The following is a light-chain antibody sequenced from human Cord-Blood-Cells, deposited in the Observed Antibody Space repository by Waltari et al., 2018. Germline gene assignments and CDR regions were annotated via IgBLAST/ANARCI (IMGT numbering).Light chain of an antibody. J-gene: IGKJ4*01. CDR1: QIDSSN. Sequence: EIVMTQSPATLPVSPGERATHSCRSNQIDSSNLAWYQQKPDQAPRLLIYGASTRATGSPARCSGSGSGTEFTLTISSLQSEDFAVYYCQQYNNWPPLTFGGGTKVEIK. CDR3: QQYNNWPPLT. V-gene: IGKV3-15*01. CDR2: GAS.